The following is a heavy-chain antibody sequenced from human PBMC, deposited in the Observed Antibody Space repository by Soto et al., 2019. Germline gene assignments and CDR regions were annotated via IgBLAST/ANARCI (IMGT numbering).Heavy chain of an antibody. J-gene: IGHJ4*01. CDR2: ISPSSDDI. V-gene: IGHV3-21*01. Sequence: EVQLVASGGGLVKPGGSMRLSCAASGFVFNSYSMNWVRQAPGKGLEWVSSISPSSDDIHYADSVKVRFTITRNNAKNSLFLQMNSLRGEDTTVYYCARPRGVRGYDLIDYWGHGALVTVSS. CDR3: ARPRGVRGYDLIDY. D-gene: IGHD5-12*01. CDR1: GFVFNSYS.